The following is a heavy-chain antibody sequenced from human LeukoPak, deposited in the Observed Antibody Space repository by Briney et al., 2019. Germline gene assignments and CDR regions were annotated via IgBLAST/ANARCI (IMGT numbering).Heavy chain of an antibody. J-gene: IGHJ4*02. CDR1: GGTFSNYA. CDR3: ARGGRKCQCSSASCYLHSFDY. Sequence: SVKVSCKASGGTFSNYAINWVRQAPGQGLEWMGGIIPIFGTANYAQKFQGRVTITAGESTSTAYMELSSLRSEDTAVYYCARGGRKCQCSSASCYLHSFDYWGQGTLVTVSS. V-gene: IGHV1-69*13. D-gene: IGHD2-2*01. CDR2: IIPIFGTA.